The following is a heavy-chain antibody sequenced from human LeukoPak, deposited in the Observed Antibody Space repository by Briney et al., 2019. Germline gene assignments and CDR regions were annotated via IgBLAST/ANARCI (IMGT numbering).Heavy chain of an antibody. J-gene: IGHJ4*02. CDR2: ISSSSATI. CDR1: GFTFSSYS. CDR3: AKDGGQGADY. Sequence: GGSLRLSCAASGFTFSSYSMNWVRQAPGKGLEWVSYISSSSATIYYADSVKGRFTISRDISKNTLYLQMNSLRAEDMAVYYCAKDGGQGADYWGQGTLVTVSS. D-gene: IGHD3-16*01. V-gene: IGHV3-48*01.